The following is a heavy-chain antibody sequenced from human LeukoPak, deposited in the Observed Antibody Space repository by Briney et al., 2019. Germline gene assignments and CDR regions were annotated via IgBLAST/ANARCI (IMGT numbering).Heavy chain of an antibody. CDR2: ISGSGGST. Sequence: GGSLRLSCAASGFTFSSYAMSWVRQAPGKGLEWVSAISGSGGSTYYADSVKGRFTISRDNSKNTLHLQMNSLRAEDTAVYYCAQASSGYYSKFAFDIWGQGTMVTVSS. CDR3: AQASSGYYSKFAFDI. CDR1: GFTFSSYA. J-gene: IGHJ3*02. V-gene: IGHV3-23*01. D-gene: IGHD3-22*01.